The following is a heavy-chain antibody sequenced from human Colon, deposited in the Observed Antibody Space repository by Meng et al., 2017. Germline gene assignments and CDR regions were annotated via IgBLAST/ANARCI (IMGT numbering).Heavy chain of an antibody. D-gene: IGHD4/OR15-4a*01. CDR1: GFTFGSYP. J-gene: IGHJ4*02. Sequence: QVHLVESGGGVVQPGGSLRLSCAASGFTFGSYPMQWVRQAPGMGLEWVALISDDGSNKYDADSVKGRFTISRDNSKNTLFLQMNSLRPEDTAVYYCARGHNYGVYWGQGTLVTVSS. CDR2: ISDDGSNK. CDR3: ARGHNYGVY. V-gene: IGHV3-30*17.